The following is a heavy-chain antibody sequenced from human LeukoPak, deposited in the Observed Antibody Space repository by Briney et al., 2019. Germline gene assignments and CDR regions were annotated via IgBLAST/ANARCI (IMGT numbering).Heavy chain of an antibody. Sequence: QTGGSLRLSCAASRYTFSIYAMSRGREAPGRGLGWVSAISGSGGSTYYADSVKGRFTISRDNSKNTLYLQMNSLRAEDTAVYYCAKDRSIAAPDYWGQGTLVTVSS. V-gene: IGHV3-23*01. D-gene: IGHD6-6*01. J-gene: IGHJ4*02. CDR2: ISGSGGST. CDR1: RYTFSIYA. CDR3: AKDRSIAAPDY.